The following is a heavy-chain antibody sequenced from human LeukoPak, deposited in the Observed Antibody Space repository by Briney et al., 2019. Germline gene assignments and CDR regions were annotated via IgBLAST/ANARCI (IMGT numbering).Heavy chain of an antibody. Sequence: GASVKVSCKASGYTFTSYDINWVRQATGQGLEWMGWMNPNSGNTGYAQKFQGRFTITRNTSISTAYMELSSLRSEDTAVYYCARGHKGGSGSYRSNYYYYMDVWGKGTTVTVSS. CDR3: ARGHKGGSGSYRSNYYYYMDV. CDR1: GYTFTSYD. V-gene: IGHV1-8*03. CDR2: MNPNSGNT. D-gene: IGHD3-10*01. J-gene: IGHJ6*03.